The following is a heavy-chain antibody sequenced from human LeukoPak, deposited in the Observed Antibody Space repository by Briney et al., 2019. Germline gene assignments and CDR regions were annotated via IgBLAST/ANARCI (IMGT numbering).Heavy chain of an antibody. V-gene: IGHV4-34*01. CDR2: INHSGST. CDR3: ASPWDF. J-gene: IGHJ4*02. CDR1: GGSFSGYY. Sequence: SETLSLTCAVYGGSFSGYYWSWIRQPPGKGLEWIGEINHSGSTYYNPSLKSRVTISIGTSKNQFSLKLSSVTAADTAVYYCASPWDFWGQGTLVTVSS.